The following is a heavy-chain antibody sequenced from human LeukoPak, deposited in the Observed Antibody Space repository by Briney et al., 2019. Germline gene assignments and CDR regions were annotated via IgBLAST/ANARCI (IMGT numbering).Heavy chain of an antibody. J-gene: IGHJ4*02. CDR2: IKQDGSEK. CDR1: GFTFSSHW. CDR3: AREPHIAVVTHFDY. V-gene: IGHV3-7*01. D-gene: IGHD6-19*01. Sequence: GGSLRLXCAASGFTFSSHWMSWVRQAPGKGLEWVANIKQDGSEKYYVDSVKGRFTISRDNAKNSLFLQMNSLRAEDTAVYYCAREPHIAVVTHFDYWGQGTLVTVSS.